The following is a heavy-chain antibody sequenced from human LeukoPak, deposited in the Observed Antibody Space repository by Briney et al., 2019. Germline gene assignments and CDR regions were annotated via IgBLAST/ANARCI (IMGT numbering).Heavy chain of an antibody. CDR3: ARDRDAFDI. Sequence: SETLSLTCAVYGGSFSGYYWSWIRQPPGKGLEWIGEINHSGSTNYNPSLKSRVTISVDTSKNQFSLKLSSVTAADTAVYYCARDRDAFDIWGQGTMVTVS. CDR2: INHSGST. J-gene: IGHJ3*02. D-gene: IGHD1-14*01. CDR1: GGSFSGYY. V-gene: IGHV4-34*01.